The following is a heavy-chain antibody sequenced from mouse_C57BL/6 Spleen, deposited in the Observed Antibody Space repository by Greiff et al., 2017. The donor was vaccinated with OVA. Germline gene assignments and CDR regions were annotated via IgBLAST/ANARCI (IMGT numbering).Heavy chain of an antibody. CDR2: IDPSDSET. J-gene: IGHJ4*01. D-gene: IGHD2-4*01. Sequence: VQLQQSGAELVRPGSSVKLSCKASGYTFTSYWMHWVKQRPIQGLEWIGNIDPSDSETHYNQKFKDKATLTVDKSSSTAYMQLSSLTSEDSAVYYCARKGRLDYAMDYWGQGTSVTVSS. V-gene: IGHV1-52*01. CDR3: ARKGRLDYAMDY. CDR1: GYTFTSYW.